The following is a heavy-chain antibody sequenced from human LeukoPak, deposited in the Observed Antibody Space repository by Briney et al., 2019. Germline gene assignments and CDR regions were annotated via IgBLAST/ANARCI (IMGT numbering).Heavy chain of an antibody. J-gene: IGHJ4*02. Sequence: GGSLRLSCAASGFTFDDYTMHWVRQATGKGLEWVSAIGTAGDTYYPGSVKGRFTISRENAKNSLYLQMNSLRAGDTAVYYCARAHYDFWSGYYYFDYWGQGTLVTVSS. CDR2: IGTAGDT. D-gene: IGHD3-3*01. CDR3: ARAHYDFWSGYYYFDY. V-gene: IGHV3-13*01. CDR1: GFTFDDYT.